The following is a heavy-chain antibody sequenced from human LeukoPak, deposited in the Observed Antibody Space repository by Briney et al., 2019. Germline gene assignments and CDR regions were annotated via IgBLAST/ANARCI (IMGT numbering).Heavy chain of an antibody. CDR3: ASGVADYGDYVWYYFDY. V-gene: IGHV3-33*01. Sequence: GGSLRLSCAASGFTFSSYGMHWVRQAPGKGLEWVAVIWYDGSNKYYADSVKGRFTISRDNSKNTLYLQMNSLRAEDTAVNYCASGVADYGDYVWYYFDYWGQGTLVTVSS. CDR1: GFTFSSYG. J-gene: IGHJ4*02. CDR2: IWYDGSNK. D-gene: IGHD4-17*01.